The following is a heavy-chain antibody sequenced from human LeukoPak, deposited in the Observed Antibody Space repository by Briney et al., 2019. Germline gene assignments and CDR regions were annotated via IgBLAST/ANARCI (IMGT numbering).Heavy chain of an antibody. CDR3: ARDRATGYSSSWSPPHYYMDV. CDR1: GFTFSSYE. D-gene: IGHD6-13*01. J-gene: IGHJ6*03. Sequence: PGGSLRLSCAASGFTFSSYEMNWVRQAPGKGLEWVSYISSSGSTIYYADSVKGRFTISRDNAKNSLYLQMNSPRAEDTAVYYCARDRATGYSSSWSPPHYYMDVWGKGTTVTVSS. CDR2: ISSSGSTI. V-gene: IGHV3-48*03.